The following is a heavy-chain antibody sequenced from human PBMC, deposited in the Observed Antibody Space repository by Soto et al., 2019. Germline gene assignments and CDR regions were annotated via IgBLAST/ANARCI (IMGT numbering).Heavy chain of an antibody. V-gene: IGHV4-59*06. J-gene: IGHJ3*02. CDR2: IHYSGST. Sequence: SETLSLTCTVSGGSISSYHWSWIRQHPGQGLEWIGYIHYSGSTYYNPSLKSRVTILLDTSSNQLSLKLSSVTAADTAVYFCGYGSGSYFRSSAFDIWGQGTMVTVSS. D-gene: IGHD3-10*01. CDR1: GGSISSYH. CDR3: GYGSGSYFRSSAFDI.